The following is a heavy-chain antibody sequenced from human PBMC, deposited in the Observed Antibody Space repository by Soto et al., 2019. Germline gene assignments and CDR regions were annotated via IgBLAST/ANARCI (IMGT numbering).Heavy chain of an antibody. D-gene: IGHD3-10*01. V-gene: IGHV3-23*01. CDR2: IGGRGSTT. Sequence: EVQMLESGGGLVQPGGSLRLSCAASGFTFSAYALTWVRQAPGKGLEWVSGIGGRGSTTYYADSGKGRFTISRDNSRNTLYLQMNSLRAEDTAIYYCARKLFGAPRGEVLGTFDYWGQGTLVAVSS. CDR3: ARKLFGAPRGEVLGTFDY. J-gene: IGHJ4*02. CDR1: GFTFSAYA.